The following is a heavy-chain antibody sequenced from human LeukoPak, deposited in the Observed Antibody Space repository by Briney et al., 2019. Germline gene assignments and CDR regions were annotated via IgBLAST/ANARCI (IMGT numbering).Heavy chain of an antibody. CDR1: GLTFSSYE. CDR2: ISSSGSTI. Sequence: GGSLRLSCAASGLTFSSYEMNWVRQAPGKGLEWVSYISSSGSTIYYADSVKGRFTISRDNAKNSLYLQMNSLRAEDTAVYYCARDQGTYGSGSDFDYWGQGTLVTVSS. D-gene: IGHD3-10*01. J-gene: IGHJ4*02. V-gene: IGHV3-48*03. CDR3: ARDQGTYGSGSDFDY.